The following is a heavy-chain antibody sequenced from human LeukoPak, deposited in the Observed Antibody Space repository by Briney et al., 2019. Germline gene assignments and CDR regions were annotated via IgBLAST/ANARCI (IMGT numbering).Heavy chain of an antibody. CDR3: ARDLRLRYFGPTWDY. CDR2: ISSSGSTI. J-gene: IGHJ4*02. V-gene: IGHV3-48*03. D-gene: IGHD3-9*01. CDR1: GFTFDDYG. Sequence: PGGSLRLSCAASGFTFDDYGMSWVRQAPGKGLEWVSYISSSGSTIYYADSVKGRFTISRDNAKNSLYLQMNSLRAEDTAVYYCARDLRLRYFGPTWDYWGQGTLVTVSS.